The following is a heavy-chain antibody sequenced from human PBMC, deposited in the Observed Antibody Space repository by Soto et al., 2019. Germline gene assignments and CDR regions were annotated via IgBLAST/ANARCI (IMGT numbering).Heavy chain of an antibody. Sequence: ASVKVSCKASGGTFSSYAISWVRQAPGQGLEWMGGIIPIFGTANYAQKFQGRVTITADESTSTAYMELSSLRSEDTAVYYCARGIYYGSGSSFYYGVDVWGQGTTVTVSS. V-gene: IGHV1-69*13. D-gene: IGHD3-10*01. J-gene: IGHJ6*02. CDR3: ARGIYYGSGSSFYYGVDV. CDR1: GGTFSSYA. CDR2: IIPIFGTA.